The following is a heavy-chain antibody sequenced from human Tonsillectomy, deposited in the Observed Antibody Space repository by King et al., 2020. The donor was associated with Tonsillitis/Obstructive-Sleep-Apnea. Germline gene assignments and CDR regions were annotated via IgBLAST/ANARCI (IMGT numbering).Heavy chain of an antibody. CDR3: AKDNSNYGLDY. V-gene: IGHV3-30*18. J-gene: IGHJ4*02. CDR2: ISYDGSNK. Sequence: QLVQSGGGVVQPGRSLRLSCAASGCTFSSYGMHWVRQAPGKGLEWGAVISYDGSNKYYADSVKGRFTISRDTSKNTLYLQRNSLRAEDTAVYYCAKDNSNYGLDYWGQGTLVTVSS. D-gene: IGHD4-11*01. CDR1: GCTFSSYG.